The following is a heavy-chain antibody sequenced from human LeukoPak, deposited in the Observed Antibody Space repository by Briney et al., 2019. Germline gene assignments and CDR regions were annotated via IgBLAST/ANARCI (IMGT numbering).Heavy chain of an antibody. CDR1: GFTFSTSA. Sequence: PGGSLRLSCAASGFTFSTSAMSWVRRAPGKGLEWVSTISGNGASTFYADSVKGRFTISRDNAKNSLYLQMNSLRDEDTAVYYCAGDPDRLEYGGQGTLVTVSS. J-gene: IGHJ4*02. V-gene: IGHV3-23*01. CDR2: ISGNGAST. CDR3: AGDPDRLEY. D-gene: IGHD1-1*01.